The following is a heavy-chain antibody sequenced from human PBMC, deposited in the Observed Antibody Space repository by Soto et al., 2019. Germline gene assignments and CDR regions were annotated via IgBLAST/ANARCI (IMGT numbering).Heavy chain of an antibody. J-gene: IGHJ4*02. CDR1: GGTFSNYA. D-gene: IGHD6-19*01. CDR3: ARVAGTGYTSVWYYFDY. CDR2: IIPIFGTA. V-gene: IGHV1-69*14. Sequence: QVQLVQSGADVKKPGSSVKVSCEVSGGTFSNYAFTWVRQGPGQGLEWMGGIIPIFGTANYARQFKGRVAISADKSTISTYLVLSNLTSEDTAVYYCARVAGTGYTSVWYYFDYWGQGRLVTVSS.